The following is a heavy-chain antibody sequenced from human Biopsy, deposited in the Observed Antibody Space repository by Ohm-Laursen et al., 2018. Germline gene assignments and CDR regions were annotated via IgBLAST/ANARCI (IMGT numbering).Heavy chain of an antibody. J-gene: IGHJ2*01. CDR3: ARRPYGGTRYWYFDL. Sequence: SETLSLTCSVSGGSASSGGFYWSWIRQHPGKGLEWIGYIYYSGTTYYNPSLKSLVTISVDTSKNQFSLKLNSATAADTAVYYCARRPYGGTRYWYFDLWGRGTLVTVSS. CDR1: GGSASSGGFY. V-gene: IGHV4-31*01. CDR2: IYYSGTT. D-gene: IGHD4-23*01.